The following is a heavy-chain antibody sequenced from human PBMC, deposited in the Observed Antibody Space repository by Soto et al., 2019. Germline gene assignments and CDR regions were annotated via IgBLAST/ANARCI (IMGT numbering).Heavy chain of an antibody. D-gene: IGHD4-17*01. CDR3: VRHRAMTTATWDAFDI. Sequence: GASVKVSCKASGYTFTTYYMHWVRQAPGQGLEWMGIINPSGGSTSYAQKFQGRVTMTRDTSTSTVYMELSSLRSEDTAVYYCVRHRAMTTATWDAFDIWGQGTMVTVSS. CDR1: GYTFTTYY. CDR2: INPSGGST. V-gene: IGHV1-46*01. J-gene: IGHJ3*02.